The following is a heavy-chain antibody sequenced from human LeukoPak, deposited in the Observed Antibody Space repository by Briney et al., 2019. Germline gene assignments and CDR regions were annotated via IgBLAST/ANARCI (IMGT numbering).Heavy chain of an antibody. CDR2: ISSSSSYI. J-gene: IGHJ4*02. CDR1: GFTFSSYE. Sequence: GGSLRLSCAASGFTFSSYEMNWVRQAPGKGLEWVSYISSSSSYIYYADSVKGRFTISRDNAKNSLYLQMNSLRAEDTAVYYCARVLAPRNYYDSSYYFDYWGQGTLVTVSS. V-gene: IGHV3-21*05. CDR3: ARVLAPRNYYDSSYYFDY. D-gene: IGHD3-22*01.